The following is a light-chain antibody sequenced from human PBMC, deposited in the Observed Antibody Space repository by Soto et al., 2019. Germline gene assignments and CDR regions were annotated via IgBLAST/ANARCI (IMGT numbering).Light chain of an antibody. V-gene: IGKV1-5*03. CDR1: QTISNY. Sequence: DIQMTQSPSTLSASVGDRVTITCRASQTISNYLTWYQQRPGKARKLLIYRSSILQNGVPSRFSGSGSGTEFTLTISSLQPDDFATYYCQQYYIYATFAQGTRVEI. CDR3: QQYYIYAT. CDR2: RSS. J-gene: IGKJ1*01.